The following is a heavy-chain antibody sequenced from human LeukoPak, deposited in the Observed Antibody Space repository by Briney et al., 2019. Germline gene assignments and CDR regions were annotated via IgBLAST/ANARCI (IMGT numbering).Heavy chain of an antibody. CDR1: GFTFSSYG. Sequence: GGSLRLSCAASGFTFSSYGMHWVRQAPGKGLEWVAVIWYDGSNKYYADSVKGRFTISRDNSKNTLYLQMNSLRAEDTAVYYCAKAHYSSSSGGLGYYYYYYMDVWGKGTTVTVSS. D-gene: IGHD6-6*01. J-gene: IGHJ6*03. CDR2: IWYDGSNK. V-gene: IGHV3-33*06. CDR3: AKAHYSSSSGGLGYYYYYYMDV.